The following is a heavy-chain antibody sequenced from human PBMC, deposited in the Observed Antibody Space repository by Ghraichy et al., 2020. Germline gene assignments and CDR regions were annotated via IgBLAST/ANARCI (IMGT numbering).Heavy chain of an antibody. Sequence: SETLSLTCAVYGGSFSGYYWTWIRQPPGKGLEWIGEINHSGRTNYNPSLKSRVTISVDTSKNQISLKVTSVTAADTAVYYCARDGGNSALGYWGQGILVTVSS. V-gene: IGHV4-34*01. CDR2: INHSGRT. J-gene: IGHJ4*02. CDR3: ARDGGNSALGY. CDR1: GGSFSGYY. D-gene: IGHD4-23*01.